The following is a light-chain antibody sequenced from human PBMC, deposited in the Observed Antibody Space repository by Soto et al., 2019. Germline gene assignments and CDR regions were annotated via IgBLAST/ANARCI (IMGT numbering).Light chain of an antibody. J-gene: IGLJ1*01. CDR1: SSNIGAGYG. CDR2: GNS. Sequence: QSVLTQPPSVSGAPGQSVTISCAGSSSNIGAGYGINWYQQLPGTGPKLLIYGNSNRPSGLPDRFSGSKSGTSASLAITGLQAEDEADYYCQSYDSSLSGYVFGTGTKLTVL. CDR3: QSYDSSLSGYV. V-gene: IGLV1-40*01.